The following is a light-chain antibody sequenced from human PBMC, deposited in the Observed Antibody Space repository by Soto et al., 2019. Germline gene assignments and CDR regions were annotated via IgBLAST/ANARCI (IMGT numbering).Light chain of an antibody. Sequence: DIQMTQSPSTLSASVGDRVTITCRASQSIRSWLAWYQQKPGKAPQLLIYDASNLESGVPSRFSGSGSGTEFTLTTSSLQPDDFANYYCQQYDSFSKTFGRGTKVEV. J-gene: IGKJ1*01. CDR3: QQYDSFSKT. CDR1: QSIRSW. CDR2: DAS. V-gene: IGKV1-5*01.